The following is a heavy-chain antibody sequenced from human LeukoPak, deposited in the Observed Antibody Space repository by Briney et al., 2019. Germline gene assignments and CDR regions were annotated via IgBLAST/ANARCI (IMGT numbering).Heavy chain of an antibody. V-gene: IGHV3-23*01. J-gene: IGHJ4*02. Sequence: GGSLRLSCAASGFTFSSYAMSWVRQAPGKGLEWVSAISGSGGSTYYADSVKGRFTISRDNSKNTLCLQMNSLRAEDTAVYYCAKDYYYGSGSYYNPYYFDYWGQGTLVTVSS. CDR1: GFTFSSYA. CDR3: AKDYYYGSGSYYNPYYFDY. CDR2: ISGSGGST. D-gene: IGHD3-10*01.